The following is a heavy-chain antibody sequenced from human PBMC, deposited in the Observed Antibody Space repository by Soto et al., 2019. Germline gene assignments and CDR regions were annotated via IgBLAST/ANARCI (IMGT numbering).Heavy chain of an antibody. CDR1: GFTFTSHA. J-gene: IGHJ6*02. CDR3: AKDSGYQLPDNYFYYGLDV. V-gene: IGHV3-30*18. Sequence: GGSLRLSCAASGFTFTSHAMHWVRQTPGKGLEWVAAIPYDEIDKKYASSVKGRFTVSRDNVKNTLSLQMNSLRPEDTAVYYCAKDSGYQLPDNYFYYGLDVWGQGTTVTVSS. D-gene: IGHD2-2*01. CDR2: IPYDEIDK.